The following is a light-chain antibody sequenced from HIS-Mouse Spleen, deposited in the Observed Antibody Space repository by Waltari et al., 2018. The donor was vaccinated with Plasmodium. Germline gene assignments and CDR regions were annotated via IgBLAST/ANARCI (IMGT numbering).Light chain of an antibody. CDR3: QQYDNLPPLFT. CDR2: DAS. CDR1: QDIINY. J-gene: IGKJ3*01. V-gene: IGKV1-33*01. Sequence: DIQMTQSPSSLSASVGDRVTIPCQARQDIINYLNWYQQKPGKAPKLLIYDASNLETGVPSRFSGSGSGTDFTFTISSLQPEDIATYYCQQYDNLPPLFTFGPGTKVDIK.